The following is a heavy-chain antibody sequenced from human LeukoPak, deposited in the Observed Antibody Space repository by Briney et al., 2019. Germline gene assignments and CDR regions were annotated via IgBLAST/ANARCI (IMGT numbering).Heavy chain of an antibody. J-gene: IGHJ4*02. CDR2: INHSGST. V-gene: IGHV4-34*01. D-gene: IGHD6-13*01. CDR3: ARGVYIAAAQYSY. CDR1: GGSFSGYY. Sequence: SETLSLTCAVYGGSFSGYYWSWIRQPPGKGLEWIGEINHSGSTNYNPSLKSRVTISVDTSKNQFSLKLSSVTAADTAVYYCARGVYIAAAQYSYWGQGTLVTVSS.